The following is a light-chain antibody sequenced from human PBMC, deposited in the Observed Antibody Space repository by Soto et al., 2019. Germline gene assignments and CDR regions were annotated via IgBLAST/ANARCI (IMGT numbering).Light chain of an antibody. CDR1: QSIRYY. J-gene: IGKJ4*02. V-gene: IGKV1-5*01. CDR3: CHYNGYSLT. CDR2: GAS. Sequence: DIQLTQSPPTLSASVGDRVTITCRASQSIRYYLAWYQQMPGKAPKLLSYGASRLQSRVPSRFGASGSVKEFTLPISILQPNEFGAYISCHYNGYSLTFGGGTKVEI.